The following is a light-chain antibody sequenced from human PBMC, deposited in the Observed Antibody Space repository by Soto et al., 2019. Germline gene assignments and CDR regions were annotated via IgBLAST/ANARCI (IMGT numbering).Light chain of an antibody. CDR1: QNLVYSDGNTS. V-gene: IGKV2D-30*01. Sequence: VVKAQCPLSLPVNLEQQASISCRSIQNLVYSDGNTSLNWFQQRPGQSPRRLIFEVSNWDSGVPDRFCGSASGTDFTLKISRVEAEDVGVYYSMQGTHWPHAFGQGTKVDIK. CDR3: MQGTHWPHA. J-gene: IGKJ1*01. CDR2: EVS.